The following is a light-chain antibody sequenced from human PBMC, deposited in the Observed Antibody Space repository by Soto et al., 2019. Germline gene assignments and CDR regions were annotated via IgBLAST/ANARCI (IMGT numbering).Light chain of an antibody. J-gene: IGKJ4*01. CDR3: QQYNSYWLT. Sequence: DIQMTQSPSTLSASVEDRVTITCRASQSISSWLAWYQQKPGKAPKLLIYDASSLESGVPSRFSGSGSGTEFTLAISSLQPDDFATYYCQQYNSYWLTVGGGTKVEIK. V-gene: IGKV1-5*01. CDR2: DAS. CDR1: QSISSW.